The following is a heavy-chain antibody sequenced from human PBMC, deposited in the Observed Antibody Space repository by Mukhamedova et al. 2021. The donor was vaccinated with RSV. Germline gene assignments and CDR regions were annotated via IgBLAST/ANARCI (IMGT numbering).Heavy chain of an antibody. CDR3: ARNRLGYSSAGGFDY. V-gene: IGHV3-69-1*01. J-gene: IGHJ4*02. Sequence: GKGLEWVSYISSSSYIYNADSVKGRFTISRDNAKNSLYLQMSSLRAEDTAVYYCARNRLGYSSAGGFDYWGQGTLVTVSS. CDR2: ISSSSYI. D-gene: IGHD6-25*01.